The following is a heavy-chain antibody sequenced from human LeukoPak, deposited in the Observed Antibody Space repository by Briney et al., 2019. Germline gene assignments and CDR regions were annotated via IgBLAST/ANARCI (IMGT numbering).Heavy chain of an antibody. J-gene: IGHJ4*02. V-gene: IGHV3-7*01. CDR3: ARDRSVVVPAAMDDY. D-gene: IGHD2-2*01. Sequence: GGSLRLSCAASGFTFSSYWMSWVRQAPGKGLEWVANIKQDGSEKYYVDSVKGRFTISRDNAKNSLYLQMNSLRAEDTAVYYCARDRSVVVPAAMDDYWGQGTLVTVSP. CDR2: IKQDGSEK. CDR1: GFTFSSYW.